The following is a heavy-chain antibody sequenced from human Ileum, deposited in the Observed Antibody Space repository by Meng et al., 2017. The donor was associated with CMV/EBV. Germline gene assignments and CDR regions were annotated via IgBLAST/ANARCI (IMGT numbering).Heavy chain of an antibody. CDR1: GLIVSNNY. V-gene: IGHV3-53*01. D-gene: IGHD2-21*01. Sequence: CASSGLIVSNNYLSWVRQAPGKGLEWVSVMYSGGSIHYADSVKGRFSLSRDNSQNTLFLQMNSLRAEDTALYYCARIGDLGSGPFDLWGQGTMVTVSS. CDR2: MYSGGSI. J-gene: IGHJ3*01. CDR3: ARIGDLGSGPFDL.